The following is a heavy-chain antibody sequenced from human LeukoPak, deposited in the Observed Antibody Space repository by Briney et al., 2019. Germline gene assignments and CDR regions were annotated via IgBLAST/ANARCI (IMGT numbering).Heavy chain of an antibody. CDR3: AREEISGSYFDY. J-gene: IGHJ4*02. CDR1: GFTFSSYW. D-gene: IGHD1-26*01. V-gene: IGHV3-7*01. Sequence: GGSLRLSCAASGFTFSSYWMNWVRQAPGKGVEWVANINRDGSEKYYVDSVKGRFTISRDNAKNLLSLQMNSLRAEDTALYYCAREEISGSYFDYWGQGTLVTVSS. CDR2: INRDGSEK.